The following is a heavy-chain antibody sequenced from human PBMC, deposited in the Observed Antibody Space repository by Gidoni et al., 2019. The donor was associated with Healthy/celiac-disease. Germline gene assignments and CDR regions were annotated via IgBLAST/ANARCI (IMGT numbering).Heavy chain of an antibody. D-gene: IGHD3-16*01. CDR1: GYSFTSYW. V-gene: IGHV5-51*03. CDR3: AAAYRWSRNYYYYGMDV. J-gene: IGHJ6*02. Sequence: EVQLVQPGAEVKKPGESLKISCKGSGYSFTSYWIGWVRQMPGKGLEWMGIIYPGDSDTRYSPSFQGQVTISADKSISTAYLQWSSLKASDTAMYYCAAAYRWSRNYYYYGMDVWGQGTTVTVSS. CDR2: IYPGDSDT.